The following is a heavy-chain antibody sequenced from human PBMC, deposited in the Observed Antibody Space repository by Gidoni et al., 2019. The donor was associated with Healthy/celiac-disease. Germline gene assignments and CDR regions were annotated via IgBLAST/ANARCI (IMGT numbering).Heavy chain of an antibody. CDR2: IYYSGST. CDR1: GGSISSGGYY. CDR3: ARDEANSSSWNWFDP. J-gene: IGHJ5*02. D-gene: IGHD6-13*01. Sequence: QVQLQESGPGLVKPSQTLSLTCTVSGGSISSGGYYWSWIRQHPGKGLEWIGYIYYSGSTYYNPSLKSRVTISVDTSKNQFSLKLSSVTAADTAVYYCARDEANSSSWNWFDPWGQGTLVTVSS. V-gene: IGHV4-31*03.